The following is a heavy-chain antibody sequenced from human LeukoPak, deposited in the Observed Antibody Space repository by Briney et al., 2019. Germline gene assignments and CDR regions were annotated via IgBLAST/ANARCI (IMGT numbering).Heavy chain of an antibody. CDR1: GGSISSGSYY. D-gene: IGHD3-22*01. CDR2: IYTSGST. Sequence: SETLSLTCTVSGGSISSGSYYWSWIRQPAGKGLEWIGRIYTSGSTNYNPSLKSRVTISVDTSKNQFSLKLSSVTAADTAVYYCARLGPGDSSGYYYVDAVDYWGQGTLVTVSS. J-gene: IGHJ4*02. CDR3: ARLGPGDSSGYYYVDAVDY. V-gene: IGHV4-61*02.